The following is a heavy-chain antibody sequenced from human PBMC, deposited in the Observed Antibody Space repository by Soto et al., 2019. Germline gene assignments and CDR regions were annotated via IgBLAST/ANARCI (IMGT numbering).Heavy chain of an antibody. CDR3: AKGSIVVLPTATYDS. V-gene: IGHV3-23*01. J-gene: IGHJ4*02. Sequence: GGSLRLSCAASAFTFSTYAVSWVRQAPGKGLEWVSGLSGSGASTYYADSVKGRFTISRDNSKNTLYLQMSSLRAEDTAIYYCAKGSIVVLPTATYDSWGQGTLVTVSS. CDR1: AFTFSTYA. D-gene: IGHD2-2*01. CDR2: LSGSGAST.